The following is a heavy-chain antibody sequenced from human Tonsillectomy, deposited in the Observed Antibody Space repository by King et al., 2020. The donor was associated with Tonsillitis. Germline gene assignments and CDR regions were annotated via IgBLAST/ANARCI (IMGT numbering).Heavy chain of an antibody. D-gene: IGHD1-26*01. V-gene: IGHV3-11*05. CDR3: ARDRVGTTVFYYYMDV. Sequence: QVQLVESGGGLVKPGGSLRLSCAASEFTFSDYYMSWIRQAPGRGLEWVSDISPSGNYTNYADSVKGRFTISRDNAKNSLYLQMNSMRAEDTAVYYCARDRVGTTVFYYYMDVWGKGTTVTVSS. J-gene: IGHJ6*03. CDR2: ISPSGNYT. CDR1: EFTFSDYY.